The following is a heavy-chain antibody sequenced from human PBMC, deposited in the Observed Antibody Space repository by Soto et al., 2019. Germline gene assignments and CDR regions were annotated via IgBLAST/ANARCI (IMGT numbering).Heavy chain of an antibody. D-gene: IGHD7-27*01. CDR3: ARDTGDGTFDF. CDR2: FNAGYGNT. J-gene: IGHJ4*02. V-gene: IGHV1-3*01. CDR1: GYTLSSYA. Sequence: QVHLVQSGAEVRKPGASVKVSCKASGYTLSSYAMHWVRQAPGQRLEWMGWFNAGYGNTKSSQKFQDRVTISRDTSASTAYMELTSLRSEDTAVYYCARDTGDGTFDFWGQGTLVTVSS.